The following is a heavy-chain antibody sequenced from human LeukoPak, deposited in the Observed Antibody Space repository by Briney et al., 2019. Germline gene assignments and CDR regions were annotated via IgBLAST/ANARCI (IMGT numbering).Heavy chain of an antibody. D-gene: IGHD6-19*01. Sequence: SETLSLTCTVSGGSISSGDYYWSWIRQPPGKGLEWIGYIYYSGSTYYNPSLKSRVTISVDTSKNQFSLKLSSVTAADTAVYYCARDPIAVAAFDYWGQGTLVTVSS. CDR2: IYYSGST. CDR3: ARDPIAVAAFDY. J-gene: IGHJ4*02. V-gene: IGHV4-30-4*01. CDR1: GGSISSGDYY.